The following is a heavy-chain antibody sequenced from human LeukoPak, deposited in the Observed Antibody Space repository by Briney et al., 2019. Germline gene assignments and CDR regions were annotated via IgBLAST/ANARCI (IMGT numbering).Heavy chain of an antibody. Sequence: GRSLRLSCAASGFTFDDYAMHWVRQAPGKGLEWVSGISWNSGSIGYADSVKGRFTISRDNAKNSLYLQMNSLRAEDTALYYCAKDFSGSSHGSFQHWGQGTLVTVSS. V-gene: IGHV3-9*01. CDR1: GFTFDDYA. CDR3: AKDFSGSSHGSFQH. J-gene: IGHJ1*01. D-gene: IGHD6-13*01. CDR2: ISWNSGSI.